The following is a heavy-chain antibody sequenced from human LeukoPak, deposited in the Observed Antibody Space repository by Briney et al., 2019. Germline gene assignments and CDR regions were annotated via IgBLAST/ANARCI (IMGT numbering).Heavy chain of an antibody. CDR3: TRDPRRLDY. CDR1: GFTFTDTY. V-gene: IGHV3-11*01. J-gene: IGHJ4*02. Sequence: GGSLRLSCAVSGFTFTDTYMSYISPSGTDISYADSVKGRFTISRDNAKNSLYLQMNSLRAEDTAVYYCTRDPRRLDYWGQGTLVTVSS. CDR2: ISPSGTDI.